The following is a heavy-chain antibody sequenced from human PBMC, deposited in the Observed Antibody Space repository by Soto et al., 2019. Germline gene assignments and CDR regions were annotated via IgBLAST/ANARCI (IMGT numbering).Heavy chain of an antibody. CDR2: INAGNGNT. CDR3: ARVGTTVTTYWYFDL. Sequence: QVQLVQSGAEVRKPGASVKVSCKASGYSFANYVIYWVRQAPGQRLEWMGWINAGNGNTKYSQKFQGRVTITRDTSATTAYTELSSLRSEDTAVYYCARVGTTVTTYWYFDLWGRGTLVTVSS. CDR1: GYSFANYV. D-gene: IGHD4-17*01. V-gene: IGHV1-3*01. J-gene: IGHJ2*01.